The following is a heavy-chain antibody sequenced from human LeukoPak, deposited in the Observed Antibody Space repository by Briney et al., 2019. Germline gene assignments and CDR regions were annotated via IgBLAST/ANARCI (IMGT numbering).Heavy chain of an antibody. V-gene: IGHV3-30*04. J-gene: IGHJ4*02. CDR2: ISYDGSNK. Sequence: GGSLRLSCAASGFSFSSYAMHWVRQAPGKGLEWAAVISYDGSNKYYADSVKGRFTISRDNSKNTLYLQVNSLRAEDTAVYYCARLPRSGWYDFYDYWGQGTLVTVSS. CDR1: GFSFSSYA. CDR3: ARLPRSGWYDFYDY. D-gene: IGHD6-19*01.